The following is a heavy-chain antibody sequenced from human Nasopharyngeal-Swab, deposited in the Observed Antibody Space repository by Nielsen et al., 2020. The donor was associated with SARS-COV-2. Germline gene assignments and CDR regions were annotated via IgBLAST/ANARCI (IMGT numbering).Heavy chain of an antibody. CDR3: ARGPGDGMDV. D-gene: IGHD3-10*01. CDR2: ISYDGSNK. V-gene: IGHV3-30-3*01. Sequence: VRQAPGKGLEWVAVISYDGSNKYYADSVTGRFTISRDNSKNTLYLQMNSLRAEDTAVYYCARGPGDGMDVWGQGTTVTVSS. J-gene: IGHJ6*02.